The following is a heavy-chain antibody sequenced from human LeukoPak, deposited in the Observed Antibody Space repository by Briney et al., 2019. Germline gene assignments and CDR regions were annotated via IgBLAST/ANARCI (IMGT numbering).Heavy chain of an antibody. Sequence: SETLSLTCTVSGGSISSSSYYWGWIRQPPGKGLEWIGSIYYSGSTNYNPSLKSRVTISVDTSKNQFSLKLSSVTAADTAVYYCARIPPGDYWGQGTLVTVSS. V-gene: IGHV4-39*07. D-gene: IGHD3-10*01. CDR2: IYYSGST. CDR1: GGSISSSSYY. CDR3: ARIPPGDY. J-gene: IGHJ4*02.